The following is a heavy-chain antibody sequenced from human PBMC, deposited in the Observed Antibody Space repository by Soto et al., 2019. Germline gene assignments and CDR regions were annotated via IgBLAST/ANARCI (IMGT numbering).Heavy chain of an antibody. CDR1: GASVSSGNYY. J-gene: IGHJ4*02. Sequence: QVQLQESGPGLVKPSETLSLTCTVSGASVSSGNYYWSWIRQPPGKGLECIGYISYSGSTNYNPSRKXXVXIXXDTSKNQCSLKLSSVTAADTAVYYCARGSGSYYAYWGQGTLVTVSS. D-gene: IGHD1-26*01. CDR2: ISYSGST. CDR3: ARGSGSYYAY. V-gene: IGHV4-61*01.